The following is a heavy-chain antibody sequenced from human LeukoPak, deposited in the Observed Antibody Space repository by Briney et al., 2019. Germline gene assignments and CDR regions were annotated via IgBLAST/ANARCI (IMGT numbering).Heavy chain of an antibody. V-gene: IGHV4-34*01. CDR3: ARVKWFRVSDWFDP. CDR1: GGSFSGYY. Sequence: SETLSLTCAVYGGSFSGYYWSWIRQPPGKGLEWIGEINHSGSTNYNPSLKSRVTISVDTSKNQFCLKLSSVTAADTAVYYCARVKWFRVSDWFDPWGQGTLVTVSS. CDR2: INHSGST. J-gene: IGHJ5*02. D-gene: IGHD3-10*01.